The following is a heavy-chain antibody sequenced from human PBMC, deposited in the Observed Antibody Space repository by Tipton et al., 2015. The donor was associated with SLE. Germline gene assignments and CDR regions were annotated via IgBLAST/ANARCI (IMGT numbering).Heavy chain of an antibody. CDR3: VRNWKDGFDI. D-gene: IGHD1-1*01. CDR1: GYSVSTAYY. CDR2: IYHSGIT. J-gene: IGHJ3*02. Sequence: TLSLTCAVSGYSVSTAYYWGWIRQPPGKGLEWIGTIYHSGITFYNASPQTRVTISLDTSKNQLSLSLTSVTAADTAVYYCVRNWKDGFDIRGQGTMVTVSS. V-gene: IGHV4-38-2*01.